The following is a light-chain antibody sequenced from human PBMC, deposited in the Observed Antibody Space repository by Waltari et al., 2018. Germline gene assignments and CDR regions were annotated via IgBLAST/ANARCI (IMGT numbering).Light chain of an antibody. J-gene: IGKJ5*01. CDR1: QGISSY. CDR2: AAS. Sequence: DIQLTQSPSFLSASVGDSVPITCRPSQGISSYLAWYQQKPGKAPKLLIYAASTLQSGVPSRFSGSGSGTEFTLTISSLQPEDFATYDCQQLNSYPITFGQGTRLEIK. CDR3: QQLNSYPIT. V-gene: IGKV1-9*01.